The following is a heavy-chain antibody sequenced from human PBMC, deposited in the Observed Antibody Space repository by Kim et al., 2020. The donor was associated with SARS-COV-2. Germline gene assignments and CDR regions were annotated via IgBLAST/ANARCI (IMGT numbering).Heavy chain of an antibody. J-gene: IGHJ2*01. Sequence: GGSLRLSCAVSGFTFSSYWMSWVRQAPGKWLEWVANIKEDGSDKYYVDSVKGRFIISRDNTKNSLFLQMNSLGAEDTAVYYCVRGGWYFDFWGRGTLVTVSS. V-gene: IGHV3-7*01. CDR3: VRGGWYFDF. CDR2: IKEDGSDK. CDR1: GFTFSSYW.